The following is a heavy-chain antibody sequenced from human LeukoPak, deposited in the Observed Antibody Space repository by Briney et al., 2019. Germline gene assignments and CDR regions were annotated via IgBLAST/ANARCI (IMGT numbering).Heavy chain of an antibody. Sequence: GASVKVSCKASGYIFINYGLTWVRQAPGQGLEWMGWINTNNGNTNYAQKFQGRVTMTTDTSTTTAYLELRSLRSDDTAVYYCARGPIAAAGDYWGQGTLVTVSS. J-gene: IGHJ4*02. D-gene: IGHD6-13*01. V-gene: IGHV1-18*01. CDR2: INTNNGNT. CDR3: ARGPIAAAGDY. CDR1: GYIFINYG.